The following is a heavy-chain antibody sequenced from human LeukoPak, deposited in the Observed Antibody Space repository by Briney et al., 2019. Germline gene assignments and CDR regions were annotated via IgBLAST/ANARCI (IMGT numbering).Heavy chain of an antibody. D-gene: IGHD3-22*01. J-gene: IGHJ4*02. CDR1: AGSMSSSGYY. CDR3: AREDYYDSSGYLDY. V-gene: IGHV4-31*03. Sequence: SQTLSLTCTVSAGSMSSSGYYWSWLRQHPGKGLEWIGYIYYSGTTYYNPSLKSRVTISVDTSKNQFSLRLFSVTAADTAVYYCAREDYYDSSGYLDYWGQGTLVTVSS. CDR2: IYYSGTT.